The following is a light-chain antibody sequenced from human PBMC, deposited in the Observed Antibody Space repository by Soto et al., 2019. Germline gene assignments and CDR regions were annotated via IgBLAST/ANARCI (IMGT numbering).Light chain of an antibody. Sequence: QAVVTQPPSASGTPGQRVTISCSGSSSNIGSNTVNWYQQLPGTAPKLLIYSNNQRPSGVPDRFSGSKSGTSASLAISGLQSEDEADYYCAAWDDSLSALFGGGTKLTVL. CDR3: AAWDDSLSAL. V-gene: IGLV1-44*01. CDR1: SSNIGSNT. J-gene: IGLJ2*01. CDR2: SNN.